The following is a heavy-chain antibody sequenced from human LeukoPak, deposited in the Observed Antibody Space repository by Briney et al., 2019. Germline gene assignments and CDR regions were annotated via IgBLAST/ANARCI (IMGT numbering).Heavy chain of an antibody. Sequence: GGSLRLSCAASGFTFSSYAMSWVRQAPGKGLEWVSAISGSGGSTYYADSVKGRFTVSRDISKNTLYLQMNSLRAEDTAVYFCAREPRDCTGGTCQSVGGYYFYYWSQGTLVTVSS. CDR3: AREPRDCTGGTCQSVGGYYFYY. CDR2: ISGSGGST. CDR1: GFTFSSYA. D-gene: IGHD2-15*01. V-gene: IGHV3-23*01. J-gene: IGHJ4*02.